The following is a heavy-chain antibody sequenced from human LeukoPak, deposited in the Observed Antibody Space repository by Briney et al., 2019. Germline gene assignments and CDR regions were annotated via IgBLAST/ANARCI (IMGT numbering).Heavy chain of an antibody. CDR2: INSYNGNT. D-gene: IGHD3-10*01. Sequence: GASVKVSCKASGYTFTSYGISWVRQAPGQGLEGMGWINSYNGNTNYAQELQGRVTMTTDTSTSTAYMELRSLRSDDTAVYYCARELVTMVRGVIHPPDYWGQGTLVTVSS. V-gene: IGHV1-18*01. CDR3: ARELVTMVRGVIHPPDY. CDR1: GYTFTSYG. J-gene: IGHJ4*02.